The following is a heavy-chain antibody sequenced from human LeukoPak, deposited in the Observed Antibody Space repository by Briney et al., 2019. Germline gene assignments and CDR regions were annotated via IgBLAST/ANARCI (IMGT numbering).Heavy chain of an antibody. Sequence: SVKVSCKASGGTFSSYAISWVRQAPGQGLEWMGGIIPIFGTANYAQKFQGRVTITADESTSTAYMELSSLRSEDTTMYYCAIRYSGSYYVGVDYWGQGTLVTVSS. CDR1: GGTFSSYA. D-gene: IGHD1-26*01. CDR3: AIRYSGSYYVGVDY. CDR2: IIPIFGTA. J-gene: IGHJ4*02. V-gene: IGHV1-69*13.